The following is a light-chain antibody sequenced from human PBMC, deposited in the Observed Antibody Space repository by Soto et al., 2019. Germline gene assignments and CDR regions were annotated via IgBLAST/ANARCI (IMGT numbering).Light chain of an antibody. CDR2: WAS. Sequence: DIVMTQSPDSLAVSLGERATINCKSSQSVLYSSNNKNYLAWYQQKPGQPPNLLIYWASTRESGGTDRFSGRGSGTEFTLTLSILHAADVAVYYCQQYYSTPVLTFGGGTKVEIK. V-gene: IGKV4-1*01. CDR3: QQYYSTPVLT. J-gene: IGKJ4*01. CDR1: QSVLYSSNNKNY.